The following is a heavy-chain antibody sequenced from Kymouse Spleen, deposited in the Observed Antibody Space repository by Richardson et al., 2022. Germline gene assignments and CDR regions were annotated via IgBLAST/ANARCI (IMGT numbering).Heavy chain of an antibody. V-gene: IGHV4-34*01. Sequence: QVQLQQWGAGLLKPSETLSLTCAVYGGSFSGYYWSWIRQPPGKGLEWIGEINHSGSTNYNPSLKSRVTISVDTSKNQFSLKLSSVTAADTAVYYCARGGTYYDILTGYSPYYYGMDVWGQGTTVTVSS. CDR3: ARGGTYYDILTGYSPYYYGMDV. D-gene: IGHD3-9*01. CDR2: INHSGST. CDR1: GGSFSGYY. J-gene: IGHJ6*02.